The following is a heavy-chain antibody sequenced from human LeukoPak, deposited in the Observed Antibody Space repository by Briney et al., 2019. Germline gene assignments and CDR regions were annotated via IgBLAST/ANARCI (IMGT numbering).Heavy chain of an antibody. CDR1: GFTFSSYW. D-gene: IGHD4-17*01. Sequence: GGSLRLSCAASGFTFSSYWMSWVRQAPGKGLEWVANIKQDGSEKYYVDSVKGRFTISRDNAKNSLYLQMNSLRAEDTAVYYCARDKGAATVTTFHHWGQGTLVTVSS. J-gene: IGHJ4*02. V-gene: IGHV3-7*01. CDR2: IKQDGSEK. CDR3: ARDKGAATVTTFHH.